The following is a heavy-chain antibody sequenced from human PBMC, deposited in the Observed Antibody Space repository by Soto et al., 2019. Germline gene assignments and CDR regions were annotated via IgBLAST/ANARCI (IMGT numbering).Heavy chain of an antibody. V-gene: IGHV4-30-4*01. D-gene: IGHD3-10*01. CDR2: IYYRGST. J-gene: IGHJ6*02. CDR3: PRDRDRNPGDYFFGMDV. CDR1: SGSIYSGDFY. Sequence: PSXTRSLTCPVASGSIYSGDFYWSWIRQPPGRGLEWLGYIYYRGSTYYNPSLKGRLSISEDTSKNQFSLHLSSVTAADTAVYYCPRDRDRNPGDYFFGMDVWGRRTTVTVSS.